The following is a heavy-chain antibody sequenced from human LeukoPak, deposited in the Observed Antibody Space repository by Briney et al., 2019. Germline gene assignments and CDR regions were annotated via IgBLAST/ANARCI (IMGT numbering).Heavy chain of an antibody. D-gene: IGHD6-6*01. CDR3: ARDPTSIAAPRYFDY. CDR2: ISSSSNYI. V-gene: IGHV3-21*01. CDR1: GFTFSSYS. Sequence: GSLRLSCAASGFTFSSYSMNWVRQAPGKGLEWVSSISSSSNYIYYADSLKGRFTISRDNAKNSLYLQMNSLRAEDTAVYYCARDPTSIAAPRYFDYWGQGTLVTVSS. J-gene: IGHJ4*02.